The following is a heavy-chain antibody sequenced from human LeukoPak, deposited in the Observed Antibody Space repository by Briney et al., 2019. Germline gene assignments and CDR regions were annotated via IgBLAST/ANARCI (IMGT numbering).Heavy chain of an antibody. Sequence: KPSETLSLTSAVSGGSISSGGYSWSWIRQPPGKGLEWIGYTYHSGSTYYNPSLKSRVTISVDRSKNQFSLKLSSVTAADTAVYYCARGPYGPWGQGTLVTVTS. CDR3: ARGPYGP. V-gene: IGHV4-30-2*01. CDR2: TYHSGST. CDR1: GGSISSGGYS. D-gene: IGHD4-17*01. J-gene: IGHJ5*02.